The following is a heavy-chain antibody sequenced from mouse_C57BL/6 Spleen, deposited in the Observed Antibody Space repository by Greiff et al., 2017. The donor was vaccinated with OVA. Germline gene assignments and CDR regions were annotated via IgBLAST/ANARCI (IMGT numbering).Heavy chain of an antibody. CDR2: ISYDGSN. Sequence: EVKLMESGPGLVKPSQSLSLTCSVTGYSITSGYYWNWIRQFPGNKLEWMGYISYDGSNNYNPSLKNRISITRDTSKNQFFLKLNSVTTEDTATYYCALLTVVYGDFDYWGQGTTLTVSS. CDR3: ALLTVVYGDFDY. D-gene: IGHD1-1*01. V-gene: IGHV3-6*01. CDR1: GYSITSGYY. J-gene: IGHJ2*01.